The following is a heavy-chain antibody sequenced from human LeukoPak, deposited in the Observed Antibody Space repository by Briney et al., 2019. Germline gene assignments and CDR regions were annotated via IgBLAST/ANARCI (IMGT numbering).Heavy chain of an antibody. CDR1: GFTFSSYA. D-gene: IGHD3-3*01. CDR3: ARDRWNAFDI. CDR2: ISSSSSYI. J-gene: IGHJ3*02. Sequence: PGGSLRLSCAASGFTFSSYAMNWVRQAPGKGLEWVSSISSSSSYIYYADSVKGRFTISRDNAKNSLYLQMNSLRAEDTAVYYCARDRWNAFDIWGQGTMVTVSS. V-gene: IGHV3-21*01.